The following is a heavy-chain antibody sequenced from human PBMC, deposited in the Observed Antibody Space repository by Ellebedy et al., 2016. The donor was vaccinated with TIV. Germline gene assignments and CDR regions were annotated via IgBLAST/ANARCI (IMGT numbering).Heavy chain of an antibody. J-gene: IGHJ6*02. V-gene: IGHV3-21*01. D-gene: IGHD6-19*01. CDR3: ARPVFDGGWYIRYGMDV. CDR1: GFTFSSYS. CDR2: ISSSSSYI. Sequence: GESLKISCAASGFTFSSYSMNWVRQAPGKGLEWVSSISSSSSYIYYADSVKGRFTISRDNAKNSLYLQMNSLRAEDTAVYYCARPVFDGGWYIRYGMDVWGQGTTVTVSS.